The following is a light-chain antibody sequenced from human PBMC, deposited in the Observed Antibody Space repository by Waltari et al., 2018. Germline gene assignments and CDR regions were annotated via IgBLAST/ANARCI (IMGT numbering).Light chain of an antibody. CDR3: QSYDSSSRV. CDR1: SGRIASHY. Sequence: NFMLTQPHSLSESPGKTVTISCTRSSGRIASHYVQWFQQRPGSAPTTVIYEDNQRPSGVPDRFSGSIDTSSNSASLTISGLTTEDEADYYCQSYDSSSRVFGGGTKLTVL. J-gene: IGLJ3*02. CDR2: EDN. V-gene: IGLV6-57*03.